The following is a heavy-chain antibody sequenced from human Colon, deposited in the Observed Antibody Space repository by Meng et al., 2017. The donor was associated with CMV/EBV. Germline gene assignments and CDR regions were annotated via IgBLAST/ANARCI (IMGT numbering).Heavy chain of an antibody. V-gene: IGHV1-18*01. J-gene: IGHJ3*01. Sequence: ASVKVSCKTSGYTFTSNGVTWVRQAPGQGLEWMGWITPYNNYTRFAEKFQDRVRMTTDTSTSTVYMELTRLTSDDTAVYFCAREMERPQHKDAFDFWGQGTMVTVSS. CDR2: ITPYNNYT. CDR1: GYTFTSNG. CDR3: AREMERPQHKDAFDF. D-gene: IGHD1-1*01.